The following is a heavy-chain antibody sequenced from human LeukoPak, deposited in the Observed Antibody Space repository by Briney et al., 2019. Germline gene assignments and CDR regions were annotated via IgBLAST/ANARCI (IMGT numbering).Heavy chain of an antibody. D-gene: IGHD5-24*01. CDR1: GFTFSSYG. J-gene: IGHJ4*02. CDR2: ISYDGSNK. Sequence: GGSLRLSCAASGFTFSSYGMHWVRHAPAKGLEWVAVISYDGSNKYYADSVKGRFTISRDNSKNTLYLQMNSLRAEDTAVYYCAKGDGYNYFDYWGQGTLVTASS. V-gene: IGHV3-30*18. CDR3: AKGDGYNYFDY.